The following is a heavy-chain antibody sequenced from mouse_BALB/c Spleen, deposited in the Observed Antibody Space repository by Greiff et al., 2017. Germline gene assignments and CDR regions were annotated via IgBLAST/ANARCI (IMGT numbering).Heavy chain of an antibody. CDR1: GFTFSDYY. D-gene: IGHD2-1*01. CDR3: ARDHGNYVFDY. Sequence: EVKVEESGGGLVKPGGSLKLSCAASGFTFSDYYMYWVRQTPEKRLEWVATISDGGSYTYYPDSVKGRFTISRDNAKNNLYLQMSSLKSEDTAMYYCARDHGNYVFDYWGQGTTLTVSS. J-gene: IGHJ2*01. CDR2: ISDGGSYT. V-gene: IGHV5-4*02.